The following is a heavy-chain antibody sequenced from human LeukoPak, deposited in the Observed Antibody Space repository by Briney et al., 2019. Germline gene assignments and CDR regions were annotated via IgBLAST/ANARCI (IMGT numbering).Heavy chain of an antibody. CDR2: ISSSSSYI. D-gene: IGHD6-19*01. CDR3: AKKPLTSSGWYIGDY. J-gene: IGHJ4*02. CDR1: GFTFSSYS. V-gene: IGHV3-21*01. Sequence: GSLRLSCAASGFTFSSYSMNWVRQAPGKGLEWVSSISSSSSYIYYADSVKGRFTISRDNAKNSLYLQMNSLRAEDTAVYYCAKKPLTSSGWYIGDYWGQGTLVTVSS.